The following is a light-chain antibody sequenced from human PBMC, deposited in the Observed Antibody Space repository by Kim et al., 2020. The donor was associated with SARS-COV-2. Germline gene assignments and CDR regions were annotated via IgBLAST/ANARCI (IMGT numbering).Light chain of an antibody. CDR3: QQYNSYPFT. Sequence: ASVGDRVTLTCRASQSISDRLAWYQQKPGKAPKVLIYRASSLESGVPSRFSGSGSGTEFTLTISSLQPDDFATYHCQQYNSYPFTFGPGTKVDIK. J-gene: IGKJ3*01. CDR2: RAS. V-gene: IGKV1-5*03. CDR1: QSISDR.